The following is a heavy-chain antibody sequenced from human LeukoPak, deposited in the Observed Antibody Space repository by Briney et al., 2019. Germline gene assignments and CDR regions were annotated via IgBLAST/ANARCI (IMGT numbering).Heavy chain of an antibody. V-gene: IGHV3-73*01. CDR1: GFTFSGSA. Sequence: GGSLRLSCAASGFTFSGSAMHWVRQASGKGLEWVGRIRSKANSYATAYAASVKGRFTISRDDSKNTAYLQMNSLKTEDTAVYYCTRPGALRGYSGYDWNAFDIWGQGTMVTVSS. D-gene: IGHD5-12*01. CDR3: TRPGALRGYSGYDWNAFDI. J-gene: IGHJ3*02. CDR2: IRSKANSYAT.